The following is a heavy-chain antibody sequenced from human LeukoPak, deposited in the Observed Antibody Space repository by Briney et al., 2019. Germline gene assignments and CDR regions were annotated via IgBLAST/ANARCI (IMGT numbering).Heavy chain of an antibody. CDR2: IKQDGSEK. D-gene: IGHD5-18*01. J-gene: IGHJ4*02. Sequence: PGGPLRLSCAASGFTFSHYWMSWVRQAPGKGLEWVANIKQDGSEKYYVDSVKGRFTISRDNAKNSLYLQMNSLRAEDTALYYCATHRGYSYGTAEDFDYWGQGTLVTVSP. CDR1: GFTFSHYW. V-gene: IGHV3-7*01. CDR3: ATHRGYSYGTAEDFDY.